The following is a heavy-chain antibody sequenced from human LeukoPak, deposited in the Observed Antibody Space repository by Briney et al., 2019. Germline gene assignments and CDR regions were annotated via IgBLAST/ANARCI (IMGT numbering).Heavy chain of an antibody. V-gene: IGHV3-48*03. CDR2: ISSSGSTI. Sequence: GGSLRLACAASGFTFSSYEMNWVRQAPGKGLEWVSYISSSGSTIYYADSVKGRFTISRDNAKNSLYLQMNSLRAEDTAVYYCARAEYYYGSGRRKDDFDIWGQGTMVTVSS. J-gene: IGHJ3*02. D-gene: IGHD3-10*01. CDR1: GFTFSSYE. CDR3: ARAEYYYGSGRRKDDFDI.